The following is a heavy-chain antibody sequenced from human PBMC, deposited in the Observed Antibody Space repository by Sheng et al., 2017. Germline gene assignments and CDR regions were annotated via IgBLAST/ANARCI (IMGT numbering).Heavy chain of an antibody. Sequence: QVQLVVSGGGLVKPGGSLRLSCAASGFILSDHQMSWIRQAPGKGLEWISHLSTSGYTTYYADSVKGRFTISRDSAKNSLYLQMNSLRAEDTAVYYCARARAVAGLSHFDVWGQGTLVTVAS. CDR2: LSTSGYTT. CDR3: ARARAVAGLSHFDV. V-gene: IGHV3-11*04. CDR1: GFILSDHQ. J-gene: IGHJ4*02. D-gene: IGHD6-19*01.